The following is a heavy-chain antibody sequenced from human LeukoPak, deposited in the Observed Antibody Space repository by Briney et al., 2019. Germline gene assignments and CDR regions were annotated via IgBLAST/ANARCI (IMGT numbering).Heavy chain of an antibody. CDR3: ARDYYDSSGYYYFDY. Sequence: GGSLRLSCAASGFTFSDYYMSWTRQAPGKVLEWVSYISSSGSTIYYADSVKSRFTISRDNAKNSLYLQMNSLRAEDTAVYYCARDYYDSSGYYYFDYWGQGTLVTVSS. CDR2: ISSSGSTI. J-gene: IGHJ4*02. V-gene: IGHV3-11*04. D-gene: IGHD3-22*01. CDR1: GFTFSDYY.